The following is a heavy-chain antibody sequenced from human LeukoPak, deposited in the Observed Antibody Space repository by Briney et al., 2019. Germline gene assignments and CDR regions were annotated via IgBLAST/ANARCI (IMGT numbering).Heavy chain of an antibody. CDR1: GGSISSYH. D-gene: IGHD6-6*01. CDR3: ARLAYSSSSITFDY. CDR2: IYYSGST. Sequence: SETLSLTCTVSGGSISSYHWSWIRQPPGKGLEWIGYIYYSGSTNYNPSLKSRVTISVDTSKNQFSLKLSSVTAADTAVYYCARLAYSSSSITFDYWGQGTLVTVSS. J-gene: IGHJ4*02. V-gene: IGHV4-59*08.